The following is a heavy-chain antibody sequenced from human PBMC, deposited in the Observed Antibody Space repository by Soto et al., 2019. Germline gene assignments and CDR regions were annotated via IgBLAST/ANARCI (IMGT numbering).Heavy chain of an antibody. Sequence: QDQLVQSGAEVKRPGASVKVSCRASGYTFVGYYIHWVRQAPGEGLEWMGWVNPNSGATNYAQKFQGRVAMTRDTSISTAYLEVTRLRYDDTAVYYCARDFSWIQPAYPYYYFGIDVWGQGTTVIVSS. V-gene: IGHV1-2*02. J-gene: IGHJ6*02. CDR2: VNPNSGAT. D-gene: IGHD5-18*01. CDR3: ARDFSWIQPAYPYYYFGIDV. CDR1: GYTFVGYY.